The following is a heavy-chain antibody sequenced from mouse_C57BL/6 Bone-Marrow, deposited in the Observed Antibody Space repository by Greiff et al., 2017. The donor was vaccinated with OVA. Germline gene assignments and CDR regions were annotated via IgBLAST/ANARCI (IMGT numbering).Heavy chain of an antibody. CDR3: TRGYSNYYAMDY. CDR1: GYTFTDYE. V-gene: IGHV1-15*01. J-gene: IGHJ4*01. Sequence: QVQLQQSGAELVRPGASVTLSCKASGYTFTDYEMHWVKQTPVHGLEWIGAIDPETGGTAYNQKFKGKAILTADKSSSTAYMELRSLTSEDSAVYSGTRGYSNYYAMDYWGRGTSVTVSS. D-gene: IGHD2-5*01. CDR2: IDPETGGT.